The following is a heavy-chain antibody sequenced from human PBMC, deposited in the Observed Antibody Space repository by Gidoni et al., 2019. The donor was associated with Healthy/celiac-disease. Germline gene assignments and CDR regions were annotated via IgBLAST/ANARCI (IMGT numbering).Heavy chain of an antibody. CDR1: GFTFSSSD. CDR3: ARVRSSSWPHEFDY. Sequence: EVQLVESGGGLVQPGGSLRLTCAASGFTFSSSDMHWARQATGKGLEWVSAIGTAGDTYYPGSVKGRFTISRENAKNSLYLQMNSLRAEDTAVYYCARVRSSSWPHEFDYWGQGTLVTVSS. CDR2: IGTAGDT. V-gene: IGHV3-13*01. D-gene: IGHD6-13*01. J-gene: IGHJ4*02.